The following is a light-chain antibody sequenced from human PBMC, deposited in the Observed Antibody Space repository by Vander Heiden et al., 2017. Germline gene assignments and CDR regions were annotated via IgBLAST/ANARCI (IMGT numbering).Light chain of an antibody. CDR3: QQSYSTPLT. CDR2: AAS. CDR1: QSINSY. V-gene: IGKV1-39*01. Sequence: DIQMTQSPSSLYASVGDRVTITCRASQSINSYLNWYQQKPGKAPKLLIYAASSLQSGVPSRFSGSGSGTDFTLTISSLQPEDFATYYCQQSYSTPLTFGGGTKVEIK. J-gene: IGKJ4*01.